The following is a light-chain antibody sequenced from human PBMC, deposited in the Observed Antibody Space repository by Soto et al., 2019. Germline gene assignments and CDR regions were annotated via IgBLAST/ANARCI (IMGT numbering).Light chain of an antibody. Sequence: DIQMTQSPSSLSAFVGDRVTITCRASRSITNYLNWYQQKPGRAPKLLIYAASRLQGRVPSRFSGSGSETDFTLTFSSLQPEDSSTYYCQQSYSTPRTFGQGTKVEIK. CDR2: AAS. V-gene: IGKV1-39*01. CDR1: RSITNY. J-gene: IGKJ1*01. CDR3: QQSYSTPRT.